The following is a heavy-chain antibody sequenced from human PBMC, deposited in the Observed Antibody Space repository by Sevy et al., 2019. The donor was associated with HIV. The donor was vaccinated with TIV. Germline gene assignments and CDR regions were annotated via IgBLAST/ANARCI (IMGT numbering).Heavy chain of an antibody. CDR3: ASPYSGYDSGAYGMDV. D-gene: IGHD5-12*01. V-gene: IGHV4-39*01. CDR1: GGSISSSSYY. CDR2: IYYSGST. Sequence: SETLSLTCTVSGGSISSSSYYWGWIRQPPGKGLEWIGSIYYSGSTSYNPSLKGRVTISVDTSKNQFSLKLSSVTAADTAVYYCASPYSGYDSGAYGMDVWGQGTTVTVSS. J-gene: IGHJ6*02.